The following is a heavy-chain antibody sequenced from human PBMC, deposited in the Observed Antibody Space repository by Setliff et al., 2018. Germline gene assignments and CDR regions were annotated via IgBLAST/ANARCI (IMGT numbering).Heavy chain of an antibody. CDR2: TIPMFGTT. CDR3: AREGVDTRSSTDYRYYMDV. D-gene: IGHD5-18*01. V-gene: IGHV1-69*05. Sequence: SVKVSCKTSGFNFITYGFSWVRQAPGQGLEWMGGTIPMFGTTEYAQKFQGRVTIITDESTSTAYMELSSLTSADTAVFYCAREGVDTRSSTDYRYYMDVWGKGTTVTVSS. J-gene: IGHJ6*03. CDR1: GFNFITYG.